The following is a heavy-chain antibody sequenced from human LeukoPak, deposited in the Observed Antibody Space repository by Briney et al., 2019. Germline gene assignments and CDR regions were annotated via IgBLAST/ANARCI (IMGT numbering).Heavy chain of an antibody. CDR3: ARRATSGYDPAWFDP. J-gene: IGHJ5*02. CDR2: IYHSGST. CDR1: GGSISSSNW. V-gene: IGHV4-4*02. D-gene: IGHD5-12*01. Sequence: SETLSLTCAVSGGSISSSNWWGWVRQPPGKGLEWFREIYHSGSTNYNPSLKSRVTISVDKSKNQFSLKLSSVTAADTAVYYCARRATSGYDPAWFDPWGQGTLVTVSS.